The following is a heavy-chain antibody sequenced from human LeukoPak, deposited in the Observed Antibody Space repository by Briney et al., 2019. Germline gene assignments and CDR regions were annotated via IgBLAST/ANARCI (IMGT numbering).Heavy chain of an antibody. CDR3: ARSRQICGVAENWFNP. V-gene: IGHV4-34*01. CDR1: GGSFSGYY. Sequence: PSETLSLTCAVYGGSFSGYYWSWIRQPPGKGLEWIGEVNHSGGTNYNPSLKSRVTTSVDTSKNQFSLNLNSVTAADTAVYYCARSRQICGVAENWFNPWGQGTLVTVSS. D-gene: IGHD3-3*01. CDR2: VNHSGGT. J-gene: IGHJ5*02.